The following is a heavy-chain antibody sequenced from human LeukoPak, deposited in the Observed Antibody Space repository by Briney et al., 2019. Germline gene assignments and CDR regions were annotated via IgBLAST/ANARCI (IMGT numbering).Heavy chain of an antibody. CDR3: SRVVDDWDYFDY. D-gene: IGHD2-15*01. CDR2: INPNSGGT. V-gene: IGHV1-2*02. CDR1: AYTFTDYY. Sequence: SVKLSCKPSAYTFTDYYIHWVRQAPGHGLEWMGWINPNSGGTNCAQNIKGRVTMTRDTSNNPAYMELSRLRSDDAAVYYCSRVVDDWDYFDYWGQGTLVTVSS. J-gene: IGHJ4*02.